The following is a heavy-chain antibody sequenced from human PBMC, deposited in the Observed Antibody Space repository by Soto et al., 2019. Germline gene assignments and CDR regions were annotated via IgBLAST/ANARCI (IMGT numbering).Heavy chain of an antibody. Sequence: GKGLEWVSSISSTTNYIYYGDSMKGRFTISRDNAKNSLYLEMNSLRAEDTAVYYCSRESEDLTSNFDYWGQGTLVTVSS. V-gene: IGHV3-21*06. CDR3: SRESEDLTSNFDY. CDR2: ISSTTNYI. J-gene: IGHJ4*02.